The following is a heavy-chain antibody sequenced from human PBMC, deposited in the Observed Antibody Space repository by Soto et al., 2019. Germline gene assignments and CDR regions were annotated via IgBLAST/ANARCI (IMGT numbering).Heavy chain of an antibody. Sequence: ASVKVSCKASGYTFIGYYIHWVRQAPGQGLEWMGWINPNSGGTNYAQKFQGWVTMTRDTSISTAYMELSRLRSDDTAVYFCARGVMAKGFGYYFGYWGQGALVTVSS. CDR3: ARGVMAKGFGYYFGY. D-gene: IGHD2-8*01. J-gene: IGHJ4*02. V-gene: IGHV1-2*04. CDR2: INPNSGGT. CDR1: GYTFIGYY.